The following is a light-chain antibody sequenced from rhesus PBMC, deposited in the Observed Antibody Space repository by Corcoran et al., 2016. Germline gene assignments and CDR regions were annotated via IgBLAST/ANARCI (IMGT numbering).Light chain of an antibody. V-gene: IGLV2-32*01. CDR3: CSYVGNYIFF. J-gene: IGLJ2*01. CDR2: DVT. Sequence: QAALTQPRSVSGSPGQSVTISCTGTSSDIGGYDYVSWYQQRPGTAPKLIIYDVTERPSGVSDRFSGSKSGNTASLTISGLQAEDDADYYCCSYVGNYIFFFGGGTRLTVL. CDR1: SSDIGGYDY.